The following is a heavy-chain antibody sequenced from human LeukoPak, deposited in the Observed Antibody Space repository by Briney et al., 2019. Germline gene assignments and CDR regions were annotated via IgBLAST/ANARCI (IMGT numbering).Heavy chain of an antibody. V-gene: IGHV3-53*01. CDR1: GFTVSSNY. Sequence: PGGSLRLSCAASGFTVSSNYMSWVRQAPGKGLEWVSVIYSGGSTYYADSVKGRFTISRDNSKSTLYIQMNSLRAEDTAVYYCARLLRRRFIRAQYYFDYWGQGTLVTVSS. CDR3: ARLLRRRFIRAQYYFDY. D-gene: IGHD2-15*01. CDR2: IYSGGST. J-gene: IGHJ4*02.